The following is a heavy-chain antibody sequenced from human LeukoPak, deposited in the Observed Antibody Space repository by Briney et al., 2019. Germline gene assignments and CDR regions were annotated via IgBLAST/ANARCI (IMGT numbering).Heavy chain of an antibody. Sequence: PGWSLRLSCAASGFTLSSYALHWVRQAPGKGLEWVAVISSDGSYKYYADSVKGRFTISRDNSMDTLYLQMNSLRGEDTAVYYCARPPEYSWLRMPFGCWGQGTLVTVSS. D-gene: IGHD5-12*01. CDR2: ISSDGSYK. V-gene: IGHV3-30*04. J-gene: IGHJ4*02. CDR3: ARPPEYSWLRMPFGC. CDR1: GFTLSSYA.